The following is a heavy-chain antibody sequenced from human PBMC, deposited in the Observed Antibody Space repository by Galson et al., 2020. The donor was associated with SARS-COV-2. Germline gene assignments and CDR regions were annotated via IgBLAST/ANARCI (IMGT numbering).Heavy chain of an antibody. V-gene: IGHV7-4-1*02. CDR1: GYTFYNYA. D-gene: IGHD3-10*01. CDR3: ARGAGAWFGELLDY. CDR2: INTNTGNP. J-gene: IGHJ4*02. Sequence: ASVKVSCKASGYTFYNYALNWVRQAPGQGLEWMAWINTNTGNPTYAQDFTGRFVFSLDTSVSTAYLQINSLKAEDTAVYYCARGAGAWFGELLDYWGQGTLVTVSS.